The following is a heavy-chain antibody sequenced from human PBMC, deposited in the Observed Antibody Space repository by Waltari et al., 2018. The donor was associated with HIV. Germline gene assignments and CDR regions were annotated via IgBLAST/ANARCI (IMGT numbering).Heavy chain of an antibody. Sequence: QVQLVQSGAEVKKPGSSVKVSCKASGGTFSSYAISWVRQAPGQGLEWMGGIIPIFGTANYAQKFQGRVTITADESTSTAYMELSSLRSEDTAVYYCARNNYYDSSGYYYTGPPWDYYYMDVWGKGTTVTVSS. CDR3: ARNNYYDSSGYYYTGPPWDYYYMDV. V-gene: IGHV1-69*01. D-gene: IGHD3-22*01. CDR1: GGTFSSYA. J-gene: IGHJ6*03. CDR2: IIPIFGTA.